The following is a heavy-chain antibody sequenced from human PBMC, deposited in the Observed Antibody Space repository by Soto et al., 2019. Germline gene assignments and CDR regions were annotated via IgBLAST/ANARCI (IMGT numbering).Heavy chain of an antibody. J-gene: IGHJ4*02. V-gene: IGHV3-23*01. CDR2: ISGSGGST. Sequence: PGESLKISCAASGFTFSSYAMSWVRQAPGKGLEWVSAISGSGGSTYYADSVKGRFTISRDNSKNTLYLQMNSLRAEDTAVYYCAAIVATIGPYFDYWGQGTLVTVSS. D-gene: IGHD5-12*01. CDR1: GFTFSSYA. CDR3: AAIVATIGPYFDY.